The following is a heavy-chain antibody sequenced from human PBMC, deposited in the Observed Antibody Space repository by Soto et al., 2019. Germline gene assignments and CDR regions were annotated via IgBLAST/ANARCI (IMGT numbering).Heavy chain of an antibody. CDR1: GFTFSNHA. D-gene: IGHD3-10*01. Sequence: EVQLLESGGGSVQPGGSLRLSCEGSGFTFSNHAMNWVRQAPGKGLEWVSGISGSGGGTFFADSVRGRFTISRDNSKNILHLQLNSLRAEDTAIYYCAKVSHLLLWPGEATYMDVWGKGTTVTVSS. CDR3: AKVSHLLLWPGEATYMDV. V-gene: IGHV3-23*01. J-gene: IGHJ6*03. CDR2: ISGSGGGT.